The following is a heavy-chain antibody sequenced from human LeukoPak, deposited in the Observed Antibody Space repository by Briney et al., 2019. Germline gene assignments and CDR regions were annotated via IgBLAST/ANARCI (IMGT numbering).Heavy chain of an antibody. D-gene: IGHD1-26*01. J-gene: IGHJ5*02. CDR3: ARDVSGCCGWFDP. Sequence: KPSETLSLTCTVSGGSISSGGYSWSWIRQPPGKGLEWIGYIYHSGSTYYNPSLKSRVTISVDRSKNQFSLKLSSVTAADTAVYYCARDVSGCCGWFDPWGQGTLVTVSS. V-gene: IGHV4-30-2*01. CDR2: IYHSGST. CDR1: GGSISSGGYS.